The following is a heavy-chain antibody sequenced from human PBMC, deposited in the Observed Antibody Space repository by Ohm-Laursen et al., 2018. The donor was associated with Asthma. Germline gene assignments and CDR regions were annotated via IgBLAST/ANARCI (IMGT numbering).Heavy chain of an antibody. CDR3: ARKFSSGWLFDF. J-gene: IGHJ4*02. D-gene: IGHD6-19*01. CDR2: ISTASTFI. CDR1: GYTFSRYS. Sequence: SLRLSCAASGYTFSRYSIHWVRQFPGKGLEWVASISTASTFIYYADSVRGRFTTSRDNAKNSVYLQMNSLRAEDTAVYYCARKFSSGWLFDFWGQGTLVTVSS. V-gene: IGHV3-21*04.